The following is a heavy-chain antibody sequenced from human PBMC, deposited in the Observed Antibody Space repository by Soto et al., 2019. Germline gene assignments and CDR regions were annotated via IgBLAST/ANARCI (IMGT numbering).Heavy chain of an antibody. CDR1: GGSISSYY. D-gene: IGHD2-2*01. Sequence: SETLSLTCTVSGGSISSYYWSWIRQPPGKGLEWIGYIYYSGSTNYNPSLKSRVTISVDTSKNQFSLKLSSVTAADTAVYYCARVSGCSSTSCRPPDYWGQGTLVTVSS. V-gene: IGHV4-59*01. J-gene: IGHJ4*02. CDR3: ARVSGCSSTSCRPPDY. CDR2: IYYSGST.